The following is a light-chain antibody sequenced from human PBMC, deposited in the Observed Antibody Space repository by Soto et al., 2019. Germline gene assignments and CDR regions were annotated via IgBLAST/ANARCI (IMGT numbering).Light chain of an antibody. CDR3: QQYNSYSPWT. CDR2: DAS. CDR1: QSISSW. V-gene: IGKV1-5*01. Sequence: DIQMTQSPSTLSASVGDRVTITCRASQSISSWLAWYQRKPGKAPKLLIYDASSLESGVPSRFSGSGSGTEFTLTISSLQPYDFATYYCQQYNSYSPWTFGQGTKV. J-gene: IGKJ1*01.